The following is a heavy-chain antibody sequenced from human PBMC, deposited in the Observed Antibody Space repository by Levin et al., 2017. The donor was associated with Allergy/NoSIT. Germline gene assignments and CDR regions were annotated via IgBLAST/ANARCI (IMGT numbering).Heavy chain of an antibody. Sequence: PGGSLRLSCTVSGDSMSSYYWSWIRQPPGKGLEWIGHIYYSGSTNYNPSLKSRVTMAVDTSKNHFSLKLSSVTAADTAMYYCARQYCSSISCYIDNWGQGTQVTVSS. D-gene: IGHD2-2*02. J-gene: IGHJ4*02. V-gene: IGHV4-59*08. CDR1: GDSMSSYY. CDR2: IYYSGST. CDR3: ARQYCSSISCYIDN.